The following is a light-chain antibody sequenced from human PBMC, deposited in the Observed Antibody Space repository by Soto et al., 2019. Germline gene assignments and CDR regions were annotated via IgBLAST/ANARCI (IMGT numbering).Light chain of an antibody. CDR1: QSLLHSNGYNY. J-gene: IGKJ5*01. CDR2: LGS. CDR3: MQALQTRIT. Sequence: DIVMTQSPLSLPVTPGEPASISCRSSQSLLHSNGYNYLDWYLQKPGQSPQLLIYLGSNRSSGVPDRFSGSGSGTAFTLKISRVEAEDVGVYYCMQALQTRITFGQGTRLEIK. V-gene: IGKV2-28*01.